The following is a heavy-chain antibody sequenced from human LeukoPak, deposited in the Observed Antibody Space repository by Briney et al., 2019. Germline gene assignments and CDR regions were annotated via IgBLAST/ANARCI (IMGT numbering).Heavy chain of an antibody. D-gene: IGHD5-18*01. J-gene: IGHJ1*01. CDR2: ISYDGINK. V-gene: IGHV3-30-3*01. Sequence: GGSLRLSCAASGFTFSSYAMHWVRQAPGKGLEWVAVISYDGINKYYADSVKGRFSISRDNSKNTLDLQMSSLRVEDTAVYYCARASGYSHTGGYYQHWGQGTLVTVSS. CDR3: ARASGYSHTGGYYQH. CDR1: GFTFSSYA.